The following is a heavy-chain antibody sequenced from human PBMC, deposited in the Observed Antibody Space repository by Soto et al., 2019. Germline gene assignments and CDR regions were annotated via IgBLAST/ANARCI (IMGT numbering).Heavy chain of an antibody. CDR3: AKDRQDDGRWSFDH. CDR1: GFTVSAYT. J-gene: IGHJ4*02. Sequence: EVLLLASGGGLVRSGGSLCLTCATSGFTVSAYTVSWVRQAAGAGLDWVSAIIQSGETFYADAVKGRFSITRDDSNNMLYRQIHSLRADDTAVYYSAKDRQDDGRWSFDHWGQGALVTVCS. V-gene: IGHV3-23*01. CDR2: IIQSGET. D-gene: IGHD2-8*01.